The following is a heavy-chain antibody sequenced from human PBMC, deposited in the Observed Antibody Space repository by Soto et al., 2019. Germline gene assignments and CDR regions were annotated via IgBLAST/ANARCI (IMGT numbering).Heavy chain of an antibody. CDR3: ARIPSP. D-gene: IGHD2-21*01. J-gene: IGHJ5*02. CDR2: IYHSGST. Sequence: SETLSLTCAVSGGSISSGGYSWSWIRQPPGKGLEWIGYIYHSGSTYYNSSLKSRVTISVDRSKNQFSLKLSSVTAADTAVYYCARIPSPWGQGQWSPSPQ. CDR1: GGSISSGGYS. V-gene: IGHV4-30-2*01.